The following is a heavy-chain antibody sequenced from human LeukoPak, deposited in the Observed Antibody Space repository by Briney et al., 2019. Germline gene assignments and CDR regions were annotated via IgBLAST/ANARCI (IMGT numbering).Heavy chain of an antibody. D-gene: IGHD3-16*01. V-gene: IGHV4-39*01. Sequence: SETLSLTCTVSGGSITNPDYYWCWIRQRPGKGLEWIGSIYYTGGTYYNPSLKSRVTLSVDTSKNQFSLKLRSVTAADTAVYYCARPGEARAFDNWGQGTMVTVSS. CDR3: ARPGEARAFDN. J-gene: IGHJ3*02. CDR1: GGSITNPDYY. CDR2: IYYTGGT.